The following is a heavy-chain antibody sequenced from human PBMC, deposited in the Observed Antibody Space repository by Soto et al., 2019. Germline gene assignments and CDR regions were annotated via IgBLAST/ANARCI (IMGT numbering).Heavy chain of an antibody. CDR3: ARLLRHNYYGMDV. D-gene: IGHD5-12*01. CDR1: GGSISSSIYY. CDR2: IYYSGST. Sequence: QLQLQESGPGLVKPSETLSLTCTVSGGSISSSIYYWGWIRQPPGKGLEWIVSIYYSGSTYYNPSLKIRVTISVDTSKNQFSLKLRSVTAADTAVYYCARLLRHNYYGMDVWGKGTTVTVSS. J-gene: IGHJ6*04. V-gene: IGHV4-39*01.